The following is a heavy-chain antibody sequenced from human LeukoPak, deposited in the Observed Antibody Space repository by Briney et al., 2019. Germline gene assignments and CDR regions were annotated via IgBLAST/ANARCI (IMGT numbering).Heavy chain of an antibody. CDR3: ASAYYYDSSGYSPVDY. Sequence: GSSVNVSCKASGDTFSSYAISWVRQAPGQGLEWMGGIIPILGIANYAQKFQGRVTITADKSTSTAYMELSSLRSEDTAVYYCASAYYYDSSGYSPVDYWGQGPLVTVSS. J-gene: IGHJ4*02. V-gene: IGHV1-69*04. CDR1: GDTFSSYA. CDR2: IIPILGIA. D-gene: IGHD3-22*01.